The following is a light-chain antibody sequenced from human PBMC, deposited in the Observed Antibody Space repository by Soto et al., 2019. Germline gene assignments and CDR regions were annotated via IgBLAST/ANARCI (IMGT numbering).Light chain of an antibody. J-gene: IGKJ4*01. CDR2: DAS. Sequence: EIVLTQSPVTLSLSPGERATLSCRASQSVSSRYLAWYQQKPGQAPRLLIYDASNRATGIPARFSGSGSGTDFTLTISSLEPEDFAVYYCQQRSNWLTFGGGTKVDI. V-gene: IGKV3-11*01. CDR1: QSVSSRY. CDR3: QQRSNWLT.